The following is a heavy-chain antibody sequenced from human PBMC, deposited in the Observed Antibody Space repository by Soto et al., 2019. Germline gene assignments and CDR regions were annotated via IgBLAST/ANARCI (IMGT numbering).Heavy chain of an antibody. Sequence: VGSLRLSCAASGFTFSSYGMHWVRQAPGKGLEWVAVISYDGSNKYYADSVKGRFTISRDNSKNTLYLQMNSLRAEDTAVYYCAKDLGPGSSGWYVDYWGQGTLVTVSS. CDR1: GFTFSSYG. J-gene: IGHJ4*02. D-gene: IGHD6-19*01. V-gene: IGHV3-30*18. CDR2: ISYDGSNK. CDR3: AKDLGPGSSGWYVDY.